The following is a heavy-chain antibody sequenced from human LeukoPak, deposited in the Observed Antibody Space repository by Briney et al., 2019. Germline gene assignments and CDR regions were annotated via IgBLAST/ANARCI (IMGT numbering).Heavy chain of an antibody. CDR2: IYYSGST. J-gene: IGHJ5*02. CDR1: GGSISSSSYY. D-gene: IGHD4-17*01. V-gene: IGHV4-39*01. CDR3: ARHTTVTSNWFDP. Sequence: SETLSLTCTVSGGSISSSSYYWGWIRQPPGKGLEWIGSIYYSGSTYYNPSLKSRVTISVDTSKNQFSLKLSSATAADTAVYYCARHTTVTSNWFDPWGQGTLVTVSS.